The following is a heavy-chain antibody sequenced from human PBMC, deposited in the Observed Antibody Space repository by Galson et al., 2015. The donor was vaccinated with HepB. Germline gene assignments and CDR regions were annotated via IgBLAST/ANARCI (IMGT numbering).Heavy chain of an antibody. J-gene: IGHJ6*02. CDR3: ARDSSSTTYRRQGVTHHYYGMDV. D-gene: IGHD6-6*01. V-gene: IGHV5-51*01. Sequence: QSGAEVKKPGESLKISCKGSGYSFTSYWIGWVRQMPGKGLEWMGIIYPGDSDTRYSPSFQGQVTISADKSISTAYLQWSSLKASDTAMYYCARDSSSTTYRRQGVTHHYYGMDVWGQGTTVTVSS. CDR1: GYSFTSYW. CDR2: IYPGDSDT.